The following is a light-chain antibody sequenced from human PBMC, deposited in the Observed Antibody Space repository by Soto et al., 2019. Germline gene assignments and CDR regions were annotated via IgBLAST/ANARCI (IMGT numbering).Light chain of an antibody. CDR2: GVS. Sequence: EIVLTQSPGTPSLSPGERATLSCRASQSVGSTFLARYQQKPGQAPRLLIYGVSTRATGIPDRFSGSWSGTDFTLSISRLEPEDFAVYYCGQFVSSPPRTFGQGTKVEIK. CDR1: QSVGSTF. J-gene: IGKJ1*01. V-gene: IGKV3-20*01. CDR3: GQFVSSPPRT.